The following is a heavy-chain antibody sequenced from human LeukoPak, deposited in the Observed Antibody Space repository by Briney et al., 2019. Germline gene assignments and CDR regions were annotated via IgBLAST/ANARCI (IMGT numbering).Heavy chain of an antibody. J-gene: IGHJ4*02. D-gene: IGHD6-19*01. Sequence: SETLSLTCSVSGGSLSPSYWNWIRQPPGKGLEWIGYIYYSGSTNYNPSLKSRVTISVDTSKNQFSLKLSSVTAADTAVYYCARGSSGWYSLDYWGQGTLSPSPQ. CDR3: ARGSSGWYSLDY. CDR1: GGSLSPSY. CDR2: IYYSGST. V-gene: IGHV4-59*01.